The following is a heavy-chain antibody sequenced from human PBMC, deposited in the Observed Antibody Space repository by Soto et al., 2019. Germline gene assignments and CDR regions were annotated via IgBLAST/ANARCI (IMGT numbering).Heavy chain of an antibody. CDR1: DYTFTSYG. J-gene: IGHJ4*02. CDR2: ISAYNGNT. Sequence: QVHLVQSGAEVKKPGASVKVSCKASDYTFTSYGISWVRQAPGQGLEWMVWISAYNGNTKYAQKLQGRVTMTTDTSTSTAYMELRSLRSDDTAVYYYARDAAVGLFDYWGQGTLVTVSS. D-gene: IGHD1-26*01. CDR3: ARDAAVGLFDY. V-gene: IGHV1-18*01.